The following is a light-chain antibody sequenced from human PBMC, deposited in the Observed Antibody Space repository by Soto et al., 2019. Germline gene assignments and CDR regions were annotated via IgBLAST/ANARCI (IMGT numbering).Light chain of an antibody. CDR1: SSDVGAYNY. Sequence: QSALTQPASVSGSPGQSITISCTGTSSDVGAYNYVSWYRQHPGKAPKLIIYEVSNRPSGISSRSSGSKSGNTASLTISGLQAEDEADYYCSSYTQFSTVVFGGGTKLTVL. V-gene: IGLV2-14*01. CDR2: EVS. J-gene: IGLJ3*02. CDR3: SSYTQFSTVV.